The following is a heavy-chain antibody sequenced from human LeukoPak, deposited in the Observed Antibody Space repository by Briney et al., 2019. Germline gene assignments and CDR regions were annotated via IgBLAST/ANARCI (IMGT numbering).Heavy chain of an antibody. CDR1: GGSFSGYY. CDR3: ARLDIVVVPAAILGWFDP. Sequence: PSETLSLTCAVYGGSFSGYYWSWIRQPPGKGLEWIGDINHSGSTNYNPSLKSRVTISVDTSKIQFSLKLSSVTAADTAVYYRARLDIVVVPAAILGWFDPWGQGTLVTVSS. J-gene: IGHJ5*02. D-gene: IGHD2-2*03. CDR2: INHSGST. V-gene: IGHV4-34*01.